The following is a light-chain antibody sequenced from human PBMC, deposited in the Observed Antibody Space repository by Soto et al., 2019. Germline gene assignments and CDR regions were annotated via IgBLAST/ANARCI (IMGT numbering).Light chain of an antibody. Sequence: VLTQPPSASGTPGQRVTISCSGSSSNIGSNTVNWYQQLPGAAPKLLIYSNNQRPSGVPDRFSGSKSGTSASLAISGLQSEDEADYYCAAWDDSLNGYVFGTGTKVTVL. CDR2: SNN. J-gene: IGLJ1*01. CDR1: SSNIGSNT. CDR3: AAWDDSLNGYV. V-gene: IGLV1-44*01.